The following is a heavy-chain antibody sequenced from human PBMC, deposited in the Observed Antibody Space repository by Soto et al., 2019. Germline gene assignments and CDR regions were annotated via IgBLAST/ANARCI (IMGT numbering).Heavy chain of an antibody. J-gene: IGHJ3*02. Sequence: QLQLQESGSGLVKPSQTLSLTCAVSGGSISSGGYSWSWIRQPPGKGLEWIGYIYHSGSTYYNPSLKSRVTISVDRSKNQFSLKLSSVTAADTAVYYCASPVVAAPTDAFDIWGQGTMVTVSS. CDR3: ASPVVAAPTDAFDI. CDR2: IYHSGST. V-gene: IGHV4-30-2*01. D-gene: IGHD2-15*01. CDR1: GGSISSGGYS.